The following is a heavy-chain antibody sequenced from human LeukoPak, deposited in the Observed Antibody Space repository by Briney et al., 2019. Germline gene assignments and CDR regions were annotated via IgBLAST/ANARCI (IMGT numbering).Heavy chain of an antibody. CDR3: AREGWLRFDGGTGFDY. Sequence: SETLSLTCTVSGGSISSYYWSWIRQPAGKGLEWIGRIYTSGSTNYNPSLKSRVTMSVDTSKNQFSLKLSSVTAADTAVYYCAREGWLRFDGGTGFDYWGQGTLVTVSS. J-gene: IGHJ4*02. D-gene: IGHD5-12*01. V-gene: IGHV4-4*07. CDR2: IYTSGST. CDR1: GGSISSYY.